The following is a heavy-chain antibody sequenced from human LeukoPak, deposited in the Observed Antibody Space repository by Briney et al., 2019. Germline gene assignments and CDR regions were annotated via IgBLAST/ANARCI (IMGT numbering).Heavy chain of an antibody. Sequence: GGSLRLSCAASGFTFSSHGMNWVRQAPGKGLEWVSGSSSIGGRTYYADSVKGRFTVTRDNSRNTLYLQMNSLRAEDTGVYYCAKDDAWGRFYHWGQGTLVTVPS. D-gene: IGHD3-16*01. CDR2: SSSIGGRT. V-gene: IGHV3-23*01. CDR3: AKDDAWGRFYH. J-gene: IGHJ1*01. CDR1: GFTFSSHG.